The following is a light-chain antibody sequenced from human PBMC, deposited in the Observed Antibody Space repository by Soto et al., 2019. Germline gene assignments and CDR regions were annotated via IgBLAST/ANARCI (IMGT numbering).Light chain of an antibody. CDR1: QSISSW. V-gene: IGKV1-5*03. CDR3: QQYNSYWT. J-gene: IGKJ1*01. CDR2: KAS. Sequence: DIQMTQSPSTLSASVGDRVTITCRASQSISSWLAWYQQKPGKAPKLLIYKASSLESGVPSRFSGSGYGTEFTLTISSLQPDDFATYYCQQYNSYWTFGQGIKVAIK.